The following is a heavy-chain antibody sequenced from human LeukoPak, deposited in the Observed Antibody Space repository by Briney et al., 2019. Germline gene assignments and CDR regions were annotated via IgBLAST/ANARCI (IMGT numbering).Heavy chain of an antibody. CDR2: VNPSGGST. D-gene: IGHD6-13*01. J-gene: IGHJ3*02. CDR3: ARDRIAAAGWDDAFDI. Sequence: ASVKVSCKAPGYTFTSYYMHWVRHAPGQGLEWMGIVNPSGGSTSYAQKFQGRVTMTRDTSTSTVYMELSSLRSEDTAVYYCARDRIAAAGWDDAFDIWGQGTMVTVSS. CDR1: GYTFTSYY. V-gene: IGHV1-46*01.